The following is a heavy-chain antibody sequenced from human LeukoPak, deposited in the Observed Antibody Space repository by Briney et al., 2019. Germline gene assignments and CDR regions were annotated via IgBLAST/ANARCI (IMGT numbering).Heavy chain of an antibody. Sequence: GGSLRLSCAASGFTFSSYAMSWVRQAPGKGLEWVSVISGNGGRTYYADSVKGRFTMSRDNAKNSVHLQMNSLRAEDTAVYYCARETLYSDYEGNYIDYWGQGTLVTVSS. CDR2: ISGNGGRT. CDR1: GFTFSSYA. V-gene: IGHV3-23*01. J-gene: IGHJ4*02. D-gene: IGHD4-11*01. CDR3: ARETLYSDYEGNYIDY.